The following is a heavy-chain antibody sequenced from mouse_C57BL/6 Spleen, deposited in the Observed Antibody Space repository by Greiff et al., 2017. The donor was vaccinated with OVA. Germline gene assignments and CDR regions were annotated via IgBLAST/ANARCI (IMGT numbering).Heavy chain of an antibody. V-gene: IGHV1-15*01. D-gene: IGHD2-2*01. CDR2: IDPETGGT. CDR1: GYTFTDYE. Sequence: VKLMESGAELVRPGASVTLSCKASGYTFTDYEMHWVKQTPVHGLEWIGAIDPETGGTAYNQKFKGKAILTADKSSSTAYMELRSLTSEDSAVYYCTRSSVRAWFAYWGQGTLVTVSA. J-gene: IGHJ3*01. CDR3: TRSSVRAWFAY.